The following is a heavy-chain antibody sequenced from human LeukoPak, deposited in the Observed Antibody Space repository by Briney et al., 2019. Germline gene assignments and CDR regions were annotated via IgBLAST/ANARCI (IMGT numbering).Heavy chain of an antibody. CDR3: ARDSAAAAGTPDY. CDR2: ISKDGSST. V-gene: IGHV3-74*01. J-gene: IGHJ4*02. D-gene: IGHD6-13*01. CDR1: GFTFSNHW. Sequence: PGGSLRLSCAASGFTFSNHWMHWVRQAPGKGLVWVSRISKDGSSTNYADSVRGRFTISRDNAKNTVYLQMNSLRTEDTAVYYCARDSAAAAGTPDYWGQGTLVTVSS.